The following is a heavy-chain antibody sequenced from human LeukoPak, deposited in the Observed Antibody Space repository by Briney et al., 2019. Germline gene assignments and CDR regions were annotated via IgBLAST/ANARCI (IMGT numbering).Heavy chain of an antibody. CDR1: GFTFTTYS. Sequence: KPGGSLRLSCAASGFTFTTYSMNWVRQAPGKGLEWVSSITGSSPMGSSGPFIYYADSVKGRFAISRDDAKNSLFLQMNSLRAEDTAVYYCARDTSVVRTLRYFDYWGQGALVTVSS. D-gene: IGHD3-10*01. V-gene: IGHV3-21*01. CDR3: ARDTSVVRTLRYFDY. J-gene: IGHJ4*02. CDR2: ITGSSPMGSSGPFI.